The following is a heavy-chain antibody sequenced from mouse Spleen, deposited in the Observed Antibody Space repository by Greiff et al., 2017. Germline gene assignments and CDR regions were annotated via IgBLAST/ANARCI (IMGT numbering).Heavy chain of an antibody. CDR3: ARTGYGSSFDY. V-gene: IGHV1-4*01. Sequence: QVQLKESGAELARPGASVKMSCKASGYTFTSYTMHWVKQRPGQGLEWIGYINPSSGYTKYNQKFKDKATLTADKSSSTAYMQLSSLTSEDSAVYYCARTGYGSSFDYWGQGTTLTVSS. CDR1: GYTFTSYT. CDR2: INPSSGYT. D-gene: IGHD1-1*01. J-gene: IGHJ2*01.